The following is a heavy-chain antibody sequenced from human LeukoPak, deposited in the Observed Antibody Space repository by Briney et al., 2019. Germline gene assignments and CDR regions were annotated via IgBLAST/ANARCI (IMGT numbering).Heavy chain of an antibody. CDR1: GGSTSSGGYS. Sequence: PSETLSLTCAVSGGSTSSGGYSWSWIRQPPGKGLEWIGYIYYSGSTYYNPSLKSRVTISVDTSKNQFSLKLSSVTAADTAVYYCARDWDSVVATIDDAFDIWGQGTMVSVSS. V-gene: IGHV4-30-4*07. CDR3: ARDWDSVVATIDDAFDI. D-gene: IGHD5-12*01. CDR2: IYYSGST. J-gene: IGHJ3*02.